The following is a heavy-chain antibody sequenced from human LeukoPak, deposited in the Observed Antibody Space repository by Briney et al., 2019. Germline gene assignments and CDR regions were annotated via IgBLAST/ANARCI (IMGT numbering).Heavy chain of an antibody. CDR1: GFTFSSYG. V-gene: IGHV3-30*02. D-gene: IGHD2-15*01. Sequence: PGGSLRLSCAASGFTFSSYGIHWVRQAPGKGLEWVAFIRYDGSYKYYADSVKGRFTISRDNSKNTLYLQMNSLRAEDTAVYYCAKDRGGYCSGGSCYYLDDWGQGTLVIVSS. CDR2: IRYDGSYK. CDR3: AKDRGGYCSGGSCYYLDD. J-gene: IGHJ4*02.